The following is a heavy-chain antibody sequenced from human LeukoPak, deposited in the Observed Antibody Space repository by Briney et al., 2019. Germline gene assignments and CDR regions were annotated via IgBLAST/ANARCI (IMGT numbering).Heavy chain of an antibody. J-gene: IGHJ6*03. CDR1: GFTFSSYA. Sequence: PGGSLRLSCAASGFTFSSYAMSWVRQAPGKGLEWVSGISGSGVSTSYADSVKGRFTISRDNSKNTLYLQMNSLRAEDTAVYYCARQDYYYMDVWGKGTTVTVSS. CDR3: ARQDYYYMDV. CDR2: ISGSGVST. V-gene: IGHV3-23*01.